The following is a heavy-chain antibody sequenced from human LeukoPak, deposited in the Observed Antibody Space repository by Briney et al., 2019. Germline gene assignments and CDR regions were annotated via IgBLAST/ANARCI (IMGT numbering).Heavy chain of an antibody. CDR2: MNPNSGNT. CDR3: ARALRLNNYGSGSYYWEDYYYYYGMDV. Sequence: GASVKVSCKASGYTFTSYDINWVRQATGQGLEWMGWMNPNSGNTGYAQKFQGRVTMTRNTSISTAYMELSSLRSEDTAVYYCARALRLNNYGSGSYYWEDYYYYYGMDVWGQGTTVTVSS. V-gene: IGHV1-8*01. CDR1: GYTFTSYD. J-gene: IGHJ6*02. D-gene: IGHD3-10*01.